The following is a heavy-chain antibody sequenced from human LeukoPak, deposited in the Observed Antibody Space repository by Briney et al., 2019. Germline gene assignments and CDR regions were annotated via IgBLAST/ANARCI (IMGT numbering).Heavy chain of an antibody. D-gene: IGHD6-13*01. CDR2: INPESGAT. Sequence: ASVKVSCKASGYTFIGYYMHWGRQAPGQGLEWMGWINPESGATTSAQKFQGRATMTRDTSISTAYMELSTLRSDDTAVYYCARGSDSSSWYSPSDYWGQGTLVTVSS. J-gene: IGHJ4*02. CDR1: GYTFIGYY. CDR3: ARGSDSSSWYSPSDY. V-gene: IGHV1-2*02.